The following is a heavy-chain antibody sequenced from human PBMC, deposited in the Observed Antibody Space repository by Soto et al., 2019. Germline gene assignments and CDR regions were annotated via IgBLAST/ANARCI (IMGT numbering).Heavy chain of an antibody. V-gene: IGHV3-48*01. D-gene: IGHD3-10*01. CDR1: GFLLNSYG. CDR3: AREYVRRGASDFGADV. J-gene: IGHJ6*04. CDR2: ITAAGRT. Sequence: EEVLVESGGGLVQPGGSRRLSCAASGFLLNSYGMNWVRQAPGKGLEWVAHITAAGRTYYAGSVRGRFAISRDDANASVDLQMYNLRVEGTAVYFCAREYVRRGASDFGADVWGKGTTVIVSS.